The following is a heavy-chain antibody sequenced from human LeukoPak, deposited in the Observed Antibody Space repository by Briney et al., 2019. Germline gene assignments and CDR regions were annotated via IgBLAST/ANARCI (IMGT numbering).Heavy chain of an antibody. CDR2: INPSGGST. Sequence: ASVKVSCKASGYTFTSYYMHWVRQAPGQGLEWMGIINPSGGSTSYAQKFQGRVTMTEDTSTDTAYMELSSLRSEDTAVYYCATDPYSYGLAYWGQGTLVTVSS. D-gene: IGHD5-18*01. CDR3: ATDPYSYGLAY. J-gene: IGHJ4*02. CDR1: GYTFTSYY. V-gene: IGHV1-46*01.